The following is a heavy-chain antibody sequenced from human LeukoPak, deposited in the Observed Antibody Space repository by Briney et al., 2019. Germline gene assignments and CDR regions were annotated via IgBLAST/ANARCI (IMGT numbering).Heavy chain of an antibody. Sequence: GGSLRLSCAASGFTFRTYGIHWVRQAPGKGLEWVAVISSDGRYKYYAGFVKGRFTISRDNSRNTLYLQMNSLTTEDTALYYCAKDWGSEFASGSSYLDYWGQGNLVTVS. CDR3: AKDWGSEFASGSSYLDY. CDR2: ISSDGRYK. J-gene: IGHJ4*02. V-gene: IGHV3-30*18. D-gene: IGHD3-10*01. CDR1: GFTFRTYG.